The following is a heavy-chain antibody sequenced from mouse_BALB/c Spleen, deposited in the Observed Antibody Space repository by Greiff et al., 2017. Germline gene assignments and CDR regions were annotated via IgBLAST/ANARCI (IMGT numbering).Heavy chain of an antibody. Sequence: EVKVVESGAELVKPGASVKLSCTASGFNIKDTYMHWVKQRPEQGLEWIGRIDPANGNTKYDPKFQGKATITADTSSNTAYLQLSSLTSEDTAVYYCARGYGNYEDYWGQGTTLTVSS. V-gene: IGHV14-3*02. CDR3: ARGYGNYEDY. J-gene: IGHJ2*01. CDR1: GFNIKDTY. D-gene: IGHD2-1*01. CDR2: IDPANGNT.